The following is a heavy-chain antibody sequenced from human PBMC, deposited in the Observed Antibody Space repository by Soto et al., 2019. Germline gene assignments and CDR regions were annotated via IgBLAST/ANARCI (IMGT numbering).Heavy chain of an antibody. Sequence: QPQLQESGSGLVKPSQTLSLTCAVSGGSISSDSYSWSWIRQPPGKGLEWIGYIYHSGTTYYNPSLRSRVTISVDRSKNQFSLNLTSVTAADTAVYYCAGYDSGNYYYGMDVWGQGTTVTVSS. CDR2: IYHSGTT. D-gene: IGHD3-10*01. CDR1: GGSISSDSYS. CDR3: AGYDSGNYYYGMDV. V-gene: IGHV4-30-2*01. J-gene: IGHJ6*02.